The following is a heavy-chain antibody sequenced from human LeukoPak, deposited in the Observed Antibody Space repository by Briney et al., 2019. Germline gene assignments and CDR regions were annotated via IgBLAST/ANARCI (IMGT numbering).Heavy chain of an antibody. CDR3: ARGSGNSGYDPLGY. D-gene: IGHD5-12*01. J-gene: IGHJ4*02. CDR1: GFTFSNAW. Sequence: GGSLRLSCAASGFTFSNAWMSWVRQAPGKGLEWVAVIWYDGSNKYYADSVKGRFTISRDNSKNTLYLQMNSLRAEDTAVYYCARGSGNSGYDPLGYWGQGTLVTVSS. CDR2: IWYDGSNK. V-gene: IGHV3-33*08.